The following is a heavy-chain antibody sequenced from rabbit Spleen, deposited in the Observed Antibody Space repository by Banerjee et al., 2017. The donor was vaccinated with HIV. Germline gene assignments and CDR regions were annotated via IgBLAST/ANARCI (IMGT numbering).Heavy chain of an antibody. CDR1: GFDFSAYTF. V-gene: IGHV1S45*01. D-gene: IGHD1-1*01. CDR3: VRGASSSGFYNL. Sequence: QEQLVESGGDLVQPGASLTLTCTASGFDFSAYTFMCWVRQAPGKGLEWIACIDTGGRDFTYYATWAKGRFTISKTSSTTVTLQMTSLTVADTATYFCVRGASSSGFYNLWGQGTLVTVS. CDR2: IDTGGRDFT. J-gene: IGHJ4*01.